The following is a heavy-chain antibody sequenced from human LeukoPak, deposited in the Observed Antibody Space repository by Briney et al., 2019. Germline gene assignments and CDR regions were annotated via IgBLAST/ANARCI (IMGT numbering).Heavy chain of an antibody. J-gene: IGHJ4*02. CDR2: TSYDGSNK. CDR1: GFTFSSYA. Sequence: QTGGSLRLSCAASGFTFSSYAMHWVRQAPGKGLEWVAVTSYDGSNKYYADSVKGRFTISRDNSKNTLYLQMNSLRAEDTAVYYCARVSTSVAGDYWGQGTLVTVSS. D-gene: IGHD6-19*01. CDR3: ARVSTSVAGDY. V-gene: IGHV3-30-3*01.